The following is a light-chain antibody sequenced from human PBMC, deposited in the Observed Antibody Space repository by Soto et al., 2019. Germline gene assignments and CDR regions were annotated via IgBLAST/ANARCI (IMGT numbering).Light chain of an antibody. J-gene: IGKJ1*01. CDR2: AAS. CDR3: LQDYNYPWT. V-gene: IGKV1-6*01. Sequence: ALQVTQSPSSLSASVGDRVTITCRASQGISNALGWYQQKPGKAPKLLLYAASTLQSGVPSRFSGSGSGTGFTLTISSLQPEDCATYYCLQDYNYPWTFGQGTKVEIK. CDR1: QGISNA.